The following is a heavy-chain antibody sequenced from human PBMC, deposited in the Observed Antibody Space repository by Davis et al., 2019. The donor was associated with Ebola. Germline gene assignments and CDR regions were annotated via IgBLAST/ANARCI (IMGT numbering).Heavy chain of an antibody. J-gene: IGHJ6*02. V-gene: IGHV3-30*02. CDR1: GFTFSSYD. Sequence: GESLKISCAASGFTFSSYDMHWVRQAPGKGLEWVAVIWYDGSNKYYADSVKGRFTISRDNSKNTLYLQMNSLRAEDTAVYYCAKARLYYYGMDVWGQGTTVTVSS. CDR2: IWYDGSNK. CDR3: AKARLYYYGMDV.